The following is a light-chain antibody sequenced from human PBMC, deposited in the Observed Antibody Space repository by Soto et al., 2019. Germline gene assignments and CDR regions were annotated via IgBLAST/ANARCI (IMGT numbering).Light chain of an antibody. J-gene: IGLJ1*01. CDR3: SSYTSSSTYV. V-gene: IGLV2-14*01. CDR1: SSDVGGYNY. CDR2: EVS. Sequence: QSALTHPGSVSGSPGQSITISCTGTSSDVGGYNYVSWYQQHPGKAPKLMIYEVSNRPSGVSNRFSGSKSGNTASLTISGLQAEDEADYYCSSYTSSSTYVFGTGTKVTVL.